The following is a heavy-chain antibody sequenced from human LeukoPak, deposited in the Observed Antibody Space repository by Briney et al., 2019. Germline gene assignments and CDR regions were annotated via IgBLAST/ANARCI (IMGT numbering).Heavy chain of an antibody. D-gene: IGHD1-26*01. CDR3: AVGATYELDY. J-gene: IGHJ4*02. Sequence: GGSLRLSCAASGFTFSSYWMHWVRQAPGKGLVWVSRINSDGSNTSYADSVKGRFTISRDNAKNTPYLQMNSLRAEVTAVYYCAVGATYELDYWGQGTLVTVSS. CDR1: GFTFSSYW. V-gene: IGHV3-74*01. CDR2: INSDGSNT.